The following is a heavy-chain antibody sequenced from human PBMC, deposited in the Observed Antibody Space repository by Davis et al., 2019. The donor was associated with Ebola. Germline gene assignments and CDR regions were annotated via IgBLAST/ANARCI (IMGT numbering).Heavy chain of an antibody. Sequence: AASVKVSCKASGGSFGEHAFSWVRQAPGQGLECMGRIIPLYDIKAFSDNFEGRMTITADKSTATLYMELNSLRPEDTAVYYCTKDALPVTTAPQGWLDPWGQGTPVSVSS. V-gene: IGHV1-69*04. J-gene: IGHJ5*02. D-gene: IGHD4-17*01. CDR3: TKDALPVTTAPQGWLDP. CDR1: GGSFGEHA. CDR2: IIPLYDIK.